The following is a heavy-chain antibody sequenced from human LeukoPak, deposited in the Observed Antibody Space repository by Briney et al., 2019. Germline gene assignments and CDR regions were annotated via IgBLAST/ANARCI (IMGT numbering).Heavy chain of an antibody. CDR3: ARGGSRYCSSTSCPNWFDP. J-gene: IGHJ5*02. Sequence: GEPLKISGKASGYSFTSYWIGWVRQMPGKGLEWMGIIYPGDSDTSYSPSFQGQVTISADKSISTAYLQWSSLKASHTAMYYCARGGSRYCSSTSCPNWFDPWGQGTLVTVSS. CDR1: GYSFTSYW. D-gene: IGHD2-2*01. CDR2: IYPGDSDT. V-gene: IGHV5-51*01.